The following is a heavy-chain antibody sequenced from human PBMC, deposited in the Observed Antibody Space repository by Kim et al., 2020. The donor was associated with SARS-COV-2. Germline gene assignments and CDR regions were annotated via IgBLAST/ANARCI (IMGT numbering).Heavy chain of an antibody. D-gene: IGHD6-13*01. Sequence: AVKSRFTISRDNSKNSLYLQMNSLRTEDTASYYCAKDYEDIAAAGFVDYWGQGTLVTVSS. CDR3: AKDYEDIAAAGFVDY. J-gene: IGHJ4*02. V-gene: IGHV3-43*01.